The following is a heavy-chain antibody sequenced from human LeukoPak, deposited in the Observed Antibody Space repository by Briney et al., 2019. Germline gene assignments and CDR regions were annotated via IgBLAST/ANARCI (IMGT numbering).Heavy chain of an antibody. D-gene: IGHD3-22*01. CDR3: ARDPTQNYDSSGYKFDY. CDR2: INPSGGST. J-gene: IGHJ4*02. V-gene: IGHV1-46*01. CDR1: GYTFTSYY. Sequence: ASVKVSCKASGYTFTSYYMHWVRQAPGQGLEWMGIINPSGGSTSYAQKFQGRVTMTRDMSTSTVYMELSSLGSEDTAVYYCARDPTQNYDSSGYKFDYWGQGTLVTVSS.